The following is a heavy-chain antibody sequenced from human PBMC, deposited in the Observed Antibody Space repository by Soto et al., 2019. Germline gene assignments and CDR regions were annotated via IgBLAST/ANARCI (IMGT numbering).Heavy chain of an antibody. CDR3: ARDRRDYGMDV. CDR2: IYYSGST. V-gene: IGHV4-59*01. CDR1: GGSISSYY. Sequence: SETLSLTCTVSGGSISSYYWSWIRQPPGKGLEWIGYIYYSGSTNYNPSLKSRVTISVDTSKNQFSLKLSSVTAADTAVYYCARDRRDYGMDVWGQGTTVTVSS. J-gene: IGHJ6*02.